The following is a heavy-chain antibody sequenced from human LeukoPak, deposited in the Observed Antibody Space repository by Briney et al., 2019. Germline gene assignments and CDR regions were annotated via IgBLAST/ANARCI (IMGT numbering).Heavy chain of an antibody. J-gene: IGHJ5*02. Sequence: ASVTVSFKASGYTFTSYYMHWVRQAPGQGLEWMGIINPSGGSTSYAQKFQGRVTMTRDTSTSTVYMELSSLRSEDTAVYYCAREARNGSGYYSEGFDPWGQGTLVTVSS. CDR2: INPSGGST. CDR3: AREARNGSGYYSEGFDP. CDR1: GYTFTSYY. V-gene: IGHV1-46*01. D-gene: IGHD3-22*01.